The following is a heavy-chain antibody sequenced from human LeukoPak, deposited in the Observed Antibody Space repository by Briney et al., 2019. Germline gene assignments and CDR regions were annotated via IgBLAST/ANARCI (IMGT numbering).Heavy chain of an antibody. Sequence: ASVKVSCKASGYTFTGYYMHWVRQAPGQGLEWMGRINPNSGGTNYAQKFQGRVTVTRDTSISTAYMELSRLRSDDTAVYYCAILGKGPAVLPPLYWGQGTLVTVSS. V-gene: IGHV1-2*06. CDR3: AILGKGPAVLPPLY. CDR1: GYTFTGYY. J-gene: IGHJ4*02. CDR2: INPNSGGT. D-gene: IGHD7-27*01.